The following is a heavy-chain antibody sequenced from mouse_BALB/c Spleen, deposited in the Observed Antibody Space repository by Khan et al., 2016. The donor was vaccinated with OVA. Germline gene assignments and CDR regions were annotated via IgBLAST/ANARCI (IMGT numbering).Heavy chain of an antibody. CDR2: INTYTGEP. J-gene: IGHJ4*01. Sequence: QIQLVQSGPELKKPGETVKISCKASGHIFTNFGMNWVKQAPGQGLKWMGWINTYTGEPTYADDFNGRFAFSLETSASTAYLQINNLKNEDTATYCCARPPYFSYAMDNWGQGTSVTVSS. CDR1: GHIFTNFG. D-gene: IGHD2-10*01. V-gene: IGHV9-3-1*01. CDR3: ARPPYFSYAMDN.